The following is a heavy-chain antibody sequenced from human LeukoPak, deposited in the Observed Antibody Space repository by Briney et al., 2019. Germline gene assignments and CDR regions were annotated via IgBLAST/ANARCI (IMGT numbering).Heavy chain of an antibody. CDR3: ASRDPYDSSGYYYVFAPPDY. CDR1: GFTFSSYA. CDR2: ISYDGSNK. Sequence: GGSLRLSCAASGFTFSSYAMHWVRQAPGKGLEWVAVISYDGSNKYYADSVKGRFTISRDNSKNTLYLQMNSLRAEDTAVYYCASRDPYDSSGYYYVFAPPDYWGQGTPVTVSS. J-gene: IGHJ4*02. V-gene: IGHV3-30*01. D-gene: IGHD3-22*01.